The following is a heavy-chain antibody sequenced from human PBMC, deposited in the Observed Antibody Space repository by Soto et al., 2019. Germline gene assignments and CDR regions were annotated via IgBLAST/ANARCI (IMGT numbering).Heavy chain of an antibody. CDR3: ARDRGIAATRYYYYYGMDV. CDR1: GYTFTSYG. V-gene: IGHV1-18*01. Sequence: QVQLVQSGAEVKKPGASVKVSCKASGYTFTSYGISWVRQAPGQGHEGMGWISAYNGNTNYAQKLQGRVTMTTDTSTSTAYMELRSLRSDDTAVYYCARDRGIAATRYYYYYGMDVWGQGTTVTVSS. J-gene: IGHJ6*02. CDR2: ISAYNGNT. D-gene: IGHD6-13*01.